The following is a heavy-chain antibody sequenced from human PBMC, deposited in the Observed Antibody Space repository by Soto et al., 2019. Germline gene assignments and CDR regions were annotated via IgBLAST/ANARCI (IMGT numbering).Heavy chain of an antibody. J-gene: IGHJ3*02. V-gene: IGHV3-23*01. D-gene: IGHD5-12*01. CDR1: GFTFSSYA. CDR3: AKDSNIVDTPGVRRDAFDI. Sequence: GGSLRLSCAASGFTFSSYAMSWVRQAPGKGLEWVSFISGSGVSTYYADSVKGRFTISIDNSKNTLYLQMNSLRSEDTAVYYCAKDSNIVDTPGVRRDAFDIWGQGTMVTVSS. CDR2: ISGSGVST.